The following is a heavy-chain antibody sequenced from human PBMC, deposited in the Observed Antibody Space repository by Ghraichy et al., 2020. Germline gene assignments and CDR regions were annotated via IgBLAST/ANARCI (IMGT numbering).Heavy chain of an antibody. CDR1: GFTFSSFA. CDR3: AKASLYYDILTNYYTSDLYYMDV. Sequence: GGSLRLSCAASGFTFSSFAMSWVRQAPGKGLEWVSAISGSGGSTFYADAAKGRFTISRDNSKNTLYLQMNSLRAEDTAVYYCAKASLYYDILTNYYTSDLYYMDVWGKGTTVTVSS. J-gene: IGHJ6*03. V-gene: IGHV3-23*01. D-gene: IGHD3-9*01. CDR2: ISGSGGST.